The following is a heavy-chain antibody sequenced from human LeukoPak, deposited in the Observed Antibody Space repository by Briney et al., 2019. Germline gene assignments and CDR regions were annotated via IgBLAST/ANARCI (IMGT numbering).Heavy chain of an antibody. D-gene: IGHD4-17*01. CDR1: GGSISSGDYY. CDR3: AKYGDSRTYFDY. J-gene: IGHJ4*02. Sequence: PSETLSLTCTVSGGSISSGDYYWSWIRQPPGKGLEWIGYIYYSGSTYYNPSLKSRVTISVDTSKNQFSLKLSSVTAADTAVYYRAKYGDSRTYFDYWGQGTLVTVSS. CDR2: IYYSGST. V-gene: IGHV4-30-4*02.